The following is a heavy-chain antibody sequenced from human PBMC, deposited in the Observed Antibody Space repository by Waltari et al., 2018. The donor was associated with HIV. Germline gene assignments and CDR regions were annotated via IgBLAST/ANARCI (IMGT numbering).Heavy chain of an antibody. Sequence: EVQLVESGGGLVQPGRSLRLSCAASGFTFDDYAMHWVRQAPGKGLEWVSGSSWNSGSIGYADSVKGRFTISRDNAKNSLYLQMNSLRAEDTALYYCATTADAFDIWGQGTMVTVSS. CDR3: ATTADAFDI. V-gene: IGHV3-9*01. J-gene: IGHJ3*02. CDR2: SSWNSGSI. CDR1: GFTFDDYA.